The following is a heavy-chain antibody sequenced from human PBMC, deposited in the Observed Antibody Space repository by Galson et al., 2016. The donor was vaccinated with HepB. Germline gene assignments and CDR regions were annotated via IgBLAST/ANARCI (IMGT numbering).Heavy chain of an antibody. CDR1: GGSGGSISSGGYY. J-gene: IGHJ4*02. Sequence: TLSLTCSVSGGSGGSISSGGYYWSWIRQHPGKGLEWIGYISYSGSTYYTPSLKSRVTISVDTSKNHFSLKLSSVTAADTAVYYCARGTAVRGIISPLGGQSLNSRLSPEDYWGQGTLVTVSS. V-gene: IGHV4-31*03. CDR2: ISYSGST. CDR3: ARGTAVRGIISPLGGQSLNSRLSPEDY. D-gene: IGHD3-10*01.